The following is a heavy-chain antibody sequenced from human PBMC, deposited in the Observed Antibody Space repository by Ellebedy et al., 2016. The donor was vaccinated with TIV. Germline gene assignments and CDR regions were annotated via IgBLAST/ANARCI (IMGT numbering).Heavy chain of an antibody. D-gene: IGHD3-3*01. CDR1: GFTFSSYW. Sequence: GESLKISCAASGFTFSSYWMSWVRQAPGKGLEWVAFINPDGSKKYYVDSVKGRFTISRDNAKNSLYLQMNTLGGEDTAVYYCSNVEWYRSDYWGQGTLVTVSS. CDR2: INPDGSKK. CDR3: SNVEWYRSDY. J-gene: IGHJ4*02. V-gene: IGHV3-7*01.